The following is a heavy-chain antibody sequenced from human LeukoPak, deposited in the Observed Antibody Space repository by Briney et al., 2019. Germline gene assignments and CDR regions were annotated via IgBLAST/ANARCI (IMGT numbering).Heavy chain of an antibody. J-gene: IGHJ4*02. CDR2: IGAYNGNT. CDR3: ASQVFVSSSWYHHDY. V-gene: IGHV1-18*01. D-gene: IGHD6-13*01. Sequence: ASVKVSCKASGYTFTSYGISWARQAPGQGLEWMGWIGAYNGNTNYAQKLQGRVTMTTDTSTSTAYMELRSLTSDDTAVYYCASQVFVSSSWYHHDYWGQGTLVTVSS. CDR1: GYTFTSYG.